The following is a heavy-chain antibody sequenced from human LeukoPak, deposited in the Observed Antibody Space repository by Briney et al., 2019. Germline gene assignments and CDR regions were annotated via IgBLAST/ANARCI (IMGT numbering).Heavy chain of an antibody. D-gene: IGHD2-15*01. Sequence: QAGGSLRLSCAVSGFTFSSYAMHWVRQAPGKGLEWVAVVSYDGSNKYYADSVKGRFTISRDNSKNTLYLQMNSLRAEDTAVYYCARASTHIVVVVAADYLDYWGQGTLVTVSS. CDR2: VSYDGSNK. V-gene: IGHV3-30*03. CDR1: GFTFSSYA. J-gene: IGHJ4*02. CDR3: ARASTHIVVVVAADYLDY.